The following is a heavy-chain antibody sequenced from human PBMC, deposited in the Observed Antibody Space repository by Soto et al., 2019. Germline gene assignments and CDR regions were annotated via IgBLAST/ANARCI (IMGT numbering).Heavy chain of an antibody. Sequence: GASVKVSCKASGYTFISYGISWVRQAPGQGLEWMGWISAYNGNTNYAQKLQGRVTMTTDTSTSTAYMELRSLRSDDTAVYYCARDCPFSRFLEWGLNRPNFYYAMDVWGPGTTVTLSS. CDR1: GYTFISYG. CDR2: ISAYNGNT. J-gene: IGHJ6*02. D-gene: IGHD3-3*01. V-gene: IGHV1-18*01. CDR3: ARDCPFSRFLEWGLNRPNFYYAMDV.